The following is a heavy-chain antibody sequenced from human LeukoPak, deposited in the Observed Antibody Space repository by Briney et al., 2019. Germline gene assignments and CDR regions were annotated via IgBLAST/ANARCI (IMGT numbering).Heavy chain of an antibody. CDR3: ARGPDRFDP. V-gene: IGHV3-7*01. CDR2: IKHDGSEN. J-gene: IGHJ5*02. Sequence: LEWVANIKHDGSENYFVDSVKGRFTISRDNGKNSLYLQMNSLRAEDTAMYYCARGPDRFDPWGQGTLVTVSS.